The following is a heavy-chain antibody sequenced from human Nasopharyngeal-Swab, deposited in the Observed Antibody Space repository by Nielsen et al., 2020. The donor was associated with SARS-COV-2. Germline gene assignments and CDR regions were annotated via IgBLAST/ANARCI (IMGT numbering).Heavy chain of an antibody. V-gene: IGHV3-11*01. D-gene: IGHD4-23*01. CDR3: ARDRHGDDSRNYYYGMDV. Sequence: GGSLRLSCAASGFTFSDYYMSWIRQAPGKGLEWVSYISSSGSTIYYADSVKGRFTISRDNAKKSLYLQMNSLRAGDTAVYYCARDRHGDDSRNYYYGMDVWGQGTTVSVSS. CDR2: ISSSGSTI. CDR1: GFTFSDYY. J-gene: IGHJ6*02.